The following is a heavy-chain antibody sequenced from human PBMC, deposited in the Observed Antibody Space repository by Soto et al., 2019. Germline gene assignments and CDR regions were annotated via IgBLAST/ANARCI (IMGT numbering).Heavy chain of an antibody. CDR2: ISAYNGNT. D-gene: IGHD1-7*01. Sequence: ASVKVSCKASGYTFTSYGISWVRQAPGQGLEWMGWISAYNGNTNYAQKLQGRVTMTTDTSTSTAYMELRSLRSDDTAVYYCARDTSITGTTYAPSFDYWGQGTLVTVSS. V-gene: IGHV1-18*01. CDR1: GYTFTSYG. J-gene: IGHJ4*02. CDR3: ARDTSITGTTYAPSFDY.